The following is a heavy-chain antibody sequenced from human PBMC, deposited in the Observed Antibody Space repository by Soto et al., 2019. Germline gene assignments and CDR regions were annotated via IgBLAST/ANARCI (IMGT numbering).Heavy chain of an antibody. D-gene: IGHD6-19*01. J-gene: IGHJ6*02. CDR2: IYSGGST. CDR3: ARDVAGVRGYYYYGMDV. CDR1: GFTVSSNY. V-gene: IGHV3-53*01. Sequence: EVQLVESGGGLIQPGGSLRLSCAASGFTVSSNYMSWVRQAPGKGLEWVSVIYSGGSTYYADSVKGRFTISRDNSKNTLYRQMNSLRAEDTAVYYCARDVAGVRGYYYYGMDVWGQGTTVTVSS.